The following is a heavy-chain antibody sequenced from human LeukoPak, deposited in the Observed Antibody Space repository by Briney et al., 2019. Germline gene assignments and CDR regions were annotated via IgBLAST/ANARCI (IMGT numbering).Heavy chain of an antibody. J-gene: IGHJ6*02. CDR3: ARDWVVWFGEINYYYGMDV. CDR2: IDQDESEK. D-gene: IGHD3-10*01. CDR1: GFTFSTYW. V-gene: IGHV3-7*01. Sequence: GGFLRLSCEASGFTFSTYWMSWVRQAPGKGLEWVANIDQDESEKNYVNSVKGRFTISRDNAKNSLYLQMNSLRAEDTAVYYCARDWVVWFGEINYYYGMDVWGQGTTVTVSS.